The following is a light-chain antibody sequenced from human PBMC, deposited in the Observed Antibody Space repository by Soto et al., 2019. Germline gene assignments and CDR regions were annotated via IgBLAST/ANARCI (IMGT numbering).Light chain of an antibody. J-gene: IGLJ2*01. Sequence: QSALTQPPSASGSPGQSVTISCTGTSSDVGRYNYVSWYQQLPGKAPKLMIYEVSKRPSGVPDRFSGSKSGNTASLTVSGLHAEEEAYYYCSSYGGLNNLVVGGGTKLTVL. V-gene: IGLV2-8*01. CDR2: EVS. CDR1: SSDVGRYNY. CDR3: SSYGGLNNLV.